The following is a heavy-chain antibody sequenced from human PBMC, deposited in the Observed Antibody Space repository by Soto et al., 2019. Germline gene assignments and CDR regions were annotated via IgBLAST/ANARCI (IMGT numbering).Heavy chain of an antibody. CDR2: ISYSGST. D-gene: IGHD5-12*01. V-gene: IGHV4-59*12. Sequence: PSETLSLTCTVSVGSISNYYWSWIRQPPGKGLEWIGYISYSGSTNYNPSPKSRVTIPVDTSKNHFSLKLSSVTAADTAVYYCARDPVERATPYYYGVDVWGQGTTVTVSS. J-gene: IGHJ6*02. CDR3: ARDPVERATPYYYGVDV. CDR1: VGSISNYY.